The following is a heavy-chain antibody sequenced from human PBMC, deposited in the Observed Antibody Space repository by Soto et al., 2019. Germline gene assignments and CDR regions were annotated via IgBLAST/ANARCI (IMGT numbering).Heavy chain of an antibody. CDR1: GFTFSSYS. D-gene: IGHD3-22*01. CDR2: ISSSSSTI. J-gene: IGHJ3*02. Sequence: PGGSLILSCAASGFTFSSYSMNWVRQAPGKGLEWVSHISSSSSTIYYADSVKGRFSISRYNAKNSLYLQMNSLRAEDTAVYYCAREDSSGSLGAFDIWGEGTMVTGSS. V-gene: IGHV3-48*01. CDR3: AREDSSGSLGAFDI.